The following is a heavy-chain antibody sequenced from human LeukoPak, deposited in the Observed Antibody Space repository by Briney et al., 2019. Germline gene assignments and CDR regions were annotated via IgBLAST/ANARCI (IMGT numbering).Heavy chain of an antibody. D-gene: IGHD3-10*01. J-gene: IGHJ6*02. V-gene: IGHV3-64*01. CDR2: ISSNGGST. CDR1: GFTFSSYA. Sequence: QPGGSLRLSCAASGFTFSSYAMHWVRQAPGKGLEYVSAISSNGGSTYYANSVKGRFTISRDNSKNTLYLQMGSLRAEDMAVYYCARTPRGWYGMDVWGQGTTVTVSS. CDR3: ARTPRGWYGMDV.